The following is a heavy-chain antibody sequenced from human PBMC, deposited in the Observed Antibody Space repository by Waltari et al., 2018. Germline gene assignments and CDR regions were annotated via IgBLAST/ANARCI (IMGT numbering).Heavy chain of an antibody. CDR3: ARGRYGAGSYSDYDY. CDR2: ISSRGSAT. CDR1: GFTFTQYT. Sequence: EVQMLESGGGLVEPGGSLRLSCTTSGFTFTQYTMRWVRQTPTRGLEWVSYISSRGSATHYADSVRGRFTISRDSAKGSVYLQMNNLRADDAAMYYCARGRYGAGSYSDYDYWGQGTLVTVSS. V-gene: IGHV3-48*01. J-gene: IGHJ4*02. D-gene: IGHD3-10*01.